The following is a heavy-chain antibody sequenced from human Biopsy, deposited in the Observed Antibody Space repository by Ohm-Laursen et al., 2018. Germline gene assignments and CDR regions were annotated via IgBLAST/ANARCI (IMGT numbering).Heavy chain of an antibody. V-gene: IGHV1-69*10. D-gene: IGHD3-3*01. J-gene: IGHJ4*02. CDR1: GGTFSNYA. CDR3: APPFQYYDSWGGYPPFDH. CDR2: IIAVSGLV. Sequence: GASVKVSCKASGGTFSNYAISWVRQAPGEGLEWMGGIIAVSGLVNYAPKFQGRVSITADKSTTTAYMELSNLKSEDPAVYYCAPPFQYYDSWGGYPPFDHWGQGTLVTVSS.